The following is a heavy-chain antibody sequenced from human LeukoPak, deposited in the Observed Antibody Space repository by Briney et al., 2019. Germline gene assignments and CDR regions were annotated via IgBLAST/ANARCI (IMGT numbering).Heavy chain of an antibody. J-gene: IGHJ6*02. CDR2: INHSGST. Sequence: PSETLSLTCAVYGGSFSGYYWSWIRQPPGKGLEWIGEINHSGSTNYNPSLKSRVTISVDTSKNQFSLKLSSVTAAGTAVYYCARGLGYCSSTSCYRDLDYYHYGMDVWGQGTTVTVSS. CDR1: GGSFSGYY. V-gene: IGHV4-34*01. CDR3: ARGLGYCSSTSCYRDLDYYHYGMDV. D-gene: IGHD2-2*02.